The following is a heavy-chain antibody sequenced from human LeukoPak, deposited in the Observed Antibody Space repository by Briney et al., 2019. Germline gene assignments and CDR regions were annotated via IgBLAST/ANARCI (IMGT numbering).Heavy chain of an antibody. J-gene: IGHJ4*02. V-gene: IGHV3-7*01. Sequence: GGSLRLSCAASGFTFSSYWMSWVRQAPGKGLEWVANIKQDGSEKYYVDSVKGRFTISRDNAENSLYLQMNSLRAEDTAVYYCARLGDAYSSSWYRLEYYFDYWGQGTLVTVSS. CDR3: ARLGDAYSSSWYRLEYYFDY. CDR1: GFTFSSYW. CDR2: IKQDGSEK. D-gene: IGHD6-13*01.